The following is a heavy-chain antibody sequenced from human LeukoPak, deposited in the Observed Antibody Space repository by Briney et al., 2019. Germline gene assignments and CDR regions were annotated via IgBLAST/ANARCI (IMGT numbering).Heavy chain of an antibody. CDR1: GYTFTCYY. V-gene: IGHV1-46*01. Sequence: GASVKVSCKASGYTFTCYYMHWVRQAPGQGLEWMGIINPSGGSTSCAQKFQGRVTMTRDTSTSTVYMELSSLRSEDTAVYYCARVPRLASGAFDIWGQGTMVTVSS. CDR2: INPSGGST. J-gene: IGHJ3*02. CDR3: ARVPRLASGAFDI. D-gene: IGHD2-21*01.